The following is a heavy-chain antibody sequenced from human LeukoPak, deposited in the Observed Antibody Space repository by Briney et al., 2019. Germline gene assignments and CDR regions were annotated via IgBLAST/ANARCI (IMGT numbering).Heavy chain of an antibody. CDR3: ARYHKQQLVFDT. CDR2: ISSSSSYI. J-gene: IGHJ5*02. D-gene: IGHD6-13*01. CDR1: GFTFSSYS. Sequence: GGSLRLSCAASGFTFSSYSMNWVRQAPGKGLEWVSSISSSSSYIYYADSVKGRFTISRDNAKNSLYLQMNSLRAEDTAVYCCARYHKQQLVFDTWGQGTLVTVSS. V-gene: IGHV3-21*01.